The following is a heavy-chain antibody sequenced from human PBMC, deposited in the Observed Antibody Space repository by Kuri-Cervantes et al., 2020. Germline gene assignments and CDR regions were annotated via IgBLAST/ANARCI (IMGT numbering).Heavy chain of an antibody. V-gene: IGHV6-1*01. Sequence: SQTLSLTCDISGDSVSNGRVAWNWIRQSPSRGLEWLGRTYYRSKWYNDYAVSVKSRITINPDTSKNQFSLQLNSVTPEDTAVYYCASSNNWGDTHGFDYWGQGTLVTVSS. D-gene: IGHD7-27*01. CDR3: ASSNNWGDTHGFDY. CDR1: GDSVSNGRVA. J-gene: IGHJ4*02. CDR2: TYYRSKWYN.